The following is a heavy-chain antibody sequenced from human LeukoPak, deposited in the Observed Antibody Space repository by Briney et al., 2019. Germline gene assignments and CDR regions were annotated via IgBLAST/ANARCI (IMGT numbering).Heavy chain of an antibody. CDR3: ARGRYCSDGSCYGDY. D-gene: IGHD2-15*01. V-gene: IGHV7-4-1*01. Sequence: GASVKVSFKASGYTFTSYAISWVRQAPGQGLEWMGWIHTNTGNPTYAQGFTGRFVFSLDTSVSTAYMQIGSLKAEDTAIYYCARGRYCSDGSCYGDYWGQGSLLTVSS. CDR1: GYTFTSYA. CDR2: IHTNTGNP. J-gene: IGHJ4*02.